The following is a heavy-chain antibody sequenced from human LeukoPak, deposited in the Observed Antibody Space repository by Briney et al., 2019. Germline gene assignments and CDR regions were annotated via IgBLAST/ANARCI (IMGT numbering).Heavy chain of an antibody. V-gene: IGHV5-51*01. D-gene: IGHD3-22*01. J-gene: IGHJ4*02. CDR3: ARLGYYDSSVDY. CDR1: GYSFTSYW. Sequence: GESLKISCKGSGYSFTSYWIGWVRQMPGKGLEWMGIIYPGDSNTRYGPSFQGQVTISADKSIGTAYLQWSGLKASDTAMYYCARLGYYDSSVDYWGQGTLVTVSS. CDR2: IYPGDSNT.